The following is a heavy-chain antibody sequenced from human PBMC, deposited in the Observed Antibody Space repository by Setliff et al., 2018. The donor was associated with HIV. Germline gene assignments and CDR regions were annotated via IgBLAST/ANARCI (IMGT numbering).Heavy chain of an antibody. V-gene: IGHV3-66*04. Sequence: GGSLRLSCAVSGFNVNNKYMAWVRQAPGRGLEWVSIIYSDDYTKYADSLKGRFTISRDTSKNTLYLQMNSLRTEGTAVYYCARLGVVPADMDLFFAEYFHHWGQGTLVTVSS. CDR1: GFNVNNKY. CDR2: IYSDDYT. J-gene: IGHJ1*01. CDR3: ARLGVVPADMDLFFAEYFHH. D-gene: IGHD2-2*01.